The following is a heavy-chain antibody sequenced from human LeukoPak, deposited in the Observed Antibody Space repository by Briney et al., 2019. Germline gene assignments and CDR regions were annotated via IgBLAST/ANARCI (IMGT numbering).Heavy chain of an antibody. CDR3: ASRTYSSLDY. V-gene: IGHV3-53*01. J-gene: IGHJ4*02. D-gene: IGHD6-13*01. CDR2: IYSCGST. CDR1: GFTFSTYV. Sequence: GGSLRLSCAASGFTFSTYVIHWVRQVPGKGLEWVPVIYSCGSTYYADAVKGRFTITRDNSKNTLYLQMNSLRAEDTAVYYCASRTYSSLDYWGQGTLVTVSS.